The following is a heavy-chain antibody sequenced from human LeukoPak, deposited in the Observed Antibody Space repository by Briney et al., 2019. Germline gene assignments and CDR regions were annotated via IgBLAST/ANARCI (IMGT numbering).Heavy chain of an antibody. CDR2: IKQDGSEK. J-gene: IGHJ4*02. Sequence: GGSLRLSCAASGFTFSSYWMSWVRQAPGKGLXXXXNIKQDGSEKYYVDSVKGRFTISRDNAKNSLYLQMNSLRAEDTAVYYCARGGEDIVVAVAATADYWGQGTLVTVSS. D-gene: IGHD2-15*01. CDR3: ARGGEDIVVAVAATADY. CDR1: GFTFSSYW. V-gene: IGHV3-7*03.